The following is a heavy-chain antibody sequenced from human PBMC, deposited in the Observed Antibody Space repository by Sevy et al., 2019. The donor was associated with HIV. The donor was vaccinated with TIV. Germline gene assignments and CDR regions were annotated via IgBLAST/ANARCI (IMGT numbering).Heavy chain of an antibody. D-gene: IGHD3-16*01. J-gene: IGHJ5*02. Sequence: GGSLRLSCAASGFTFGNYWMSWVRQAPRKGLEWVASIKHDGSERYYVDSVKGRFTISRDNAKNSLYLQMNSLRAEDTAVYYCASPGGKGFDPWDQGTLVTVSS. CDR3: ASPGGKGFDP. CDR1: GFTFGNYW. V-gene: IGHV3-7*03. CDR2: IKHDGSER.